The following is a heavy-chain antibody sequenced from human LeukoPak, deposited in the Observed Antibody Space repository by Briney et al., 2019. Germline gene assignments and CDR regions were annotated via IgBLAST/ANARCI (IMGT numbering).Heavy chain of an antibody. J-gene: IGHJ4*02. Sequence: SETPSLTCTVSGYSISSGYYWGWIRQPPGKGLEWIGSIYHSGSTYYNPSLKSRITISVDTSKNQFSLKLSSVTAADTAVYYCARCYYDFWSGTTYYFDYWGQGTLVTVSS. D-gene: IGHD3-3*01. CDR2: IYHSGST. V-gene: IGHV4-38-2*02. CDR3: ARCYYDFWSGTTYYFDY. CDR1: GYSISSGYY.